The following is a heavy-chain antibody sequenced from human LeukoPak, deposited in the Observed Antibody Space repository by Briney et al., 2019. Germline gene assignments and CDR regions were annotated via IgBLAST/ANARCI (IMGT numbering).Heavy chain of an antibody. V-gene: IGHV4-59*01. CDR1: GGSISSSY. D-gene: IGHD2-21*01. Sequence: SETLSLTCTVSGGSISSSYWSWIRQSPGKGLEWVGYIHHSGNTNSNPPLKSRVTISVDTPRNQFSLKLSSVTAADTAVYYCVRWQYCGGNCYFSAFDIWGQGTMVTVSS. CDR3: VRWQYCGGNCYFSAFDI. CDR2: IHHSGNT. J-gene: IGHJ3*02.